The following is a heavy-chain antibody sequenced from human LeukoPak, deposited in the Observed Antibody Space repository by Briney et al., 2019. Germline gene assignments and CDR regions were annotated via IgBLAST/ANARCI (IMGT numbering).Heavy chain of an antibody. J-gene: IGHJ4*02. D-gene: IGHD3-9*01. V-gene: IGHV3-7*03. Sequence: PGGSLRLSCAASGFTFSSYWMSWVRQAPGKGLEWVANIKQDGSEKYYVDSVKGRFTISRDDSKNTAYLQMNSLKTEDTAVYYCTRHYYDILTGNNDVDYWGQGTLVTVSS. CDR2: IKQDGSEK. CDR3: TRHYYDILTGNNDVDY. CDR1: GFTFSSYW.